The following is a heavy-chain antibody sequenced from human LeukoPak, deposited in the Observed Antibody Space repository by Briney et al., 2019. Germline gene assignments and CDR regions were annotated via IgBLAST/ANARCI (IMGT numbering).Heavy chain of an antibody. V-gene: IGHV3-23*01. CDR2: ISGSGGST. D-gene: IGHD3-10*01. Sequence: GGSLRLSCAASGFTFGSYAMSWVRQAPGKGLEWVSAISGSGGSTYYADSVKGRFTISRDNSKNTLYLQMNSLRAEDTAVYYCAKLDAGYYGSGSPLYYFDYWGQGTLVTVSS. CDR1: GFTFGSYA. CDR3: AKLDAGYYGSGSPLYYFDY. J-gene: IGHJ4*02.